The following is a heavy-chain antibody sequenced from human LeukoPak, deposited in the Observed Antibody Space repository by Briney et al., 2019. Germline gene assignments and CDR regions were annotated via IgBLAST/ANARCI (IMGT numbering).Heavy chain of an antibody. CDR2: INPNSGGT. V-gene: IGHV1-2*02. CDR3: ARVRYSDWLPPFDP. D-gene: IGHD3-9*01. J-gene: IGHJ5*02. Sequence: ASVKVSCKASGYTFTGYYMHWVRQAPGQGLEWMGWINPNSGGTNYAQKFQGRVTMTRDTSISTAYMELSRLRSDDTAVYYCARVRYSDWLPPFDPWGQGTLVTVSS. CDR1: GYTFTGYY.